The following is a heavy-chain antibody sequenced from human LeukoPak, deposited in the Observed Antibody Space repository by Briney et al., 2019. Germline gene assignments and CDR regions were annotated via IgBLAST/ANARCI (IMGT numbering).Heavy chain of an antibody. CDR3: ASSGYYYGSFDY. J-gene: IGHJ4*02. V-gene: IGHV3-30*04. CDR2: ISYDGSNK. Sequence: GGSLRLSCAASGFTFSSYAMHWVRQAPGKGLEWVAVISYDGSNKYYADSVKGRFTISRDNSKNTLYLQMNSLRAEDTAVYYCASSGYYYGSFDYWGQGTLVTVSS. CDR1: GFTFSSYA. D-gene: IGHD3-22*01.